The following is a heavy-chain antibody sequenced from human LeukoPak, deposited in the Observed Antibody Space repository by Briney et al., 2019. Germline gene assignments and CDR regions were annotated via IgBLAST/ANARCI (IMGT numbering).Heavy chain of an antibody. J-gene: IGHJ4*02. Sequence: GGSLRLSCAASGFTFDNYGMTWVRQVPQKGLEWVSGISGNGGRTAYADSVKGRFTISRDNAKSSLYLQMSSLRVEDTAFYYCARSIDPTGYYDFYFEYWGQGILVAVSS. CDR3: ARSIDPTGYYDFYFEY. D-gene: IGHD3-3*01. V-gene: IGHV3-20*04. CDR1: GFTFDNYG. CDR2: ISGNGGRT.